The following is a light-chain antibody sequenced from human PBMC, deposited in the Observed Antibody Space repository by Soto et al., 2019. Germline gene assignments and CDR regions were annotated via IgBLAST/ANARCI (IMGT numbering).Light chain of an antibody. V-gene: IGKV4-1*01. J-gene: IGKJ4*01. CDR3: QQYYSIPLT. CDR1: QSVLYSSNNKNY. CDR2: WAS. Sequence: DIVMTQSPDSLAVSLGERATINCKSSQSVLYSSNNKNYLAWYQQKPGQPPNLVIYWASTRESRVPDRFSGSGSGTDFTLTISSLQAEDVAVYYCQQYYSIPLTFGGGTKVDI.